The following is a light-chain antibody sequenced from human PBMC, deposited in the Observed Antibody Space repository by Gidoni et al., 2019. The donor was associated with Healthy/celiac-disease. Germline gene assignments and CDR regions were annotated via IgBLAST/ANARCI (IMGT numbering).Light chain of an antibody. CDR3: QQSYSTLFT. Sequence: DLHITQSPSSLSASVGDRVTITCRASQSISSYLNWYQQKPGKAPKLLIYAASSLQSGVPSSFSGSGYGTDFTLTISSLQHEDFATYYCQQSYSTLFTFGPGTKVDIK. CDR2: AAS. V-gene: IGKV1-39*01. J-gene: IGKJ3*01. CDR1: QSISSY.